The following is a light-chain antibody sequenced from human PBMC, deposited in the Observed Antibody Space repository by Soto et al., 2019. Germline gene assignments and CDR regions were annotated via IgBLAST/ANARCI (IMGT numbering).Light chain of an antibody. CDR1: QGIRNF. CDR3: QKYSSGPV. CDR2: AAS. Sequence: DIQMTQSPTSLSASVGDRVTITCRASQGIRNFVAWYQQQPGKAPKLPIYAASTLQSGVPSRFSGSGSGADFSLTTASLTPEDVETYYCQKYSSGPVFGPGPKVDIK. V-gene: IGKV1-27*01. J-gene: IGKJ3*01.